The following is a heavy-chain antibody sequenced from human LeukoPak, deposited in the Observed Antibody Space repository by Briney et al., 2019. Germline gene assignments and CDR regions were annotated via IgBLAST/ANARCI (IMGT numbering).Heavy chain of an antibody. CDR2: ISSSNI. J-gene: IGHJ4*02. V-gene: IGHV3-48*01. Sequence: GGSLRLSCAASGFIFSTYSMSWVRHAPGKGLEWVSSISSSNIYYADSVRGRFTISRDNAKNSLYLQMNSLRADDTAVYYCAREGGFGYWGQGTLVTVSS. CDR1: GFIFSTYS. D-gene: IGHD3-16*01. CDR3: AREGGFGY.